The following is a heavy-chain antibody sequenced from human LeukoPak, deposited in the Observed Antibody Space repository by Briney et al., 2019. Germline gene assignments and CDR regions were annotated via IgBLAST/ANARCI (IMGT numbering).Heavy chain of an antibody. D-gene: IGHD1-1*01. J-gene: IGHJ4*02. V-gene: IGHV3-48*04. CDR2: IVGSSSTI. CDR3: ATDSPKTAAFDY. Sequence: GGSLRLSCAASGFSFGTYSMNWVRQAPGKGLEWVSYIVGSSSTIYYAGSVKGRFTISRDNAKNSLYLQMDSLRAEDTAVYYCATDSPKTAAFDYWGQGTLVTVSS. CDR1: GFSFGTYS.